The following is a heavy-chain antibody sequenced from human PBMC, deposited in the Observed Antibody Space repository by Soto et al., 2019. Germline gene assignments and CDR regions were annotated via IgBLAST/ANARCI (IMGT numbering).Heavy chain of an antibody. J-gene: IGHJ4*02. CDR1: GFSFSSYP. CDR3: AKEDTILGQSYLDS. V-gene: IGHV3-23*01. CDR2: ISGSGGTT. Sequence: GGSLRLSCAASGFSFSSYPMSWVRQAPGKGLEWVSGISGSGGTTYYADSVKGRFTISRDNSKDTLYLQMNTLRAEDTAVYYCAKEDTILGQSYLDSWGQGT. D-gene: IGHD5-18*01.